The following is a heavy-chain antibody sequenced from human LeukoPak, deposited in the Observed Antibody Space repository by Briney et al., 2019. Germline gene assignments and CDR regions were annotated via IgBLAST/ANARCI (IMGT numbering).Heavy chain of an antibody. V-gene: IGHV3-33*01. CDR1: GFTFSSHG. CDR3: AREDSNGFYSGY. D-gene: IGHD6-19*01. CDR2: IWYDGSKQ. J-gene: IGHJ4*02. Sequence: GRSLRLSCVASGFTFSSHGFHWIRQAPGKGLEWVAVIWYDGSKQLYADSVKGRFSISRDDSMNTLYLQMNSLRVEDTAVYYCAREDSNGFYSGYWGQGTLVTASS.